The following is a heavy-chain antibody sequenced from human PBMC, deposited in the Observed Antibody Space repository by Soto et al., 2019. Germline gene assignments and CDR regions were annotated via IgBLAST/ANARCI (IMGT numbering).Heavy chain of an antibody. CDR2: IYYSGST. Sequence: PSETLSLTCTVSGGSISSYYWSWIRQPPGKGLEWIGHIYYSGSTNYNPSLKSRVTISVDTSKNQFSLNLTSVTAADTAVYYCAREYTYGSNFFDCWGQGALVTVSS. V-gene: IGHV4-59*12. CDR1: GGSISSYY. CDR3: AREYTYGSNFFDC. D-gene: IGHD5-18*01. J-gene: IGHJ4*02.